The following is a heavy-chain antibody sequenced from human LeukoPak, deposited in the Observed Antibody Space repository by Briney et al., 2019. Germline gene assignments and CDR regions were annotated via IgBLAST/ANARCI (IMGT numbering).Heavy chain of an antibody. Sequence: QPGGSLRLSCAASGFTFSSYEMNWVRQAPGKGLEWVSYISSSGSTIYYADSAKGRFTISRDNAKNSLDLQMSSLRVEDTAVYYCTRDPRHLDSWGQGTLVIVSS. V-gene: IGHV3-48*03. CDR1: GFTFSSYE. J-gene: IGHJ4*02. CDR3: TRDPRHLDS. CDR2: ISSSGSTI. D-gene: IGHD6-6*01.